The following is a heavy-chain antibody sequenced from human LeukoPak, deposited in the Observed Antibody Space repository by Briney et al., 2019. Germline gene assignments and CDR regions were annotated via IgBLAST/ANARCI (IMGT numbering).Heavy chain of an antibody. CDR2: ISSSGSTI. J-gene: IGHJ6*03. CDR3: VRTNYGGNPLKNYYYYMDV. D-gene: IGHD4-23*01. Sequence: GGSLRLSCAASGFTFSSYEMNWVRQAPRKGLEWVSYISSSGSTIYYADSVKGRFTISGDNAKNSLYLQMNSLRAEDTAVYYCVRTNYGGNPLKNYYYYMDVWGKGTTVTVSS. CDR1: GFTFSSYE. V-gene: IGHV3-48*03.